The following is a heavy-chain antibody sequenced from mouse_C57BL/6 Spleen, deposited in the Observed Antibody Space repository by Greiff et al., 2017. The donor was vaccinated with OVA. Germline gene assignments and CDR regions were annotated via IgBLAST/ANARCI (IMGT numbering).Heavy chain of an antibody. V-gene: IGHV5-17*01. J-gene: IGHJ4*01. D-gene: IGHD2-3*01. CDR2: ISSGSSTI. Sequence: EVQGVESGGGLVKPGGSLKLSCAASGFTFSDYGMHWVRQAPEKGLEWVAYISSGSSTIYYADTVKGRFTISRDNAKNTQFLQMTSLRSEDTAMYYCESDDGYYDYAIDYWGQGTSVTVSS. CDR3: ESDDGYYDYAIDY. CDR1: GFTFSDYG.